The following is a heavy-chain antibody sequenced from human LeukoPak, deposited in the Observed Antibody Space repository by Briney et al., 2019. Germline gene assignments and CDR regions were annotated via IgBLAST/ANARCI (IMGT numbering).Heavy chain of an antibody. CDR2: IYTSGST. D-gene: IGHD3-16*01. V-gene: IGHV4-4*07. CDR1: GGSISSYY. J-gene: IGHJ3*02. CDR3: ARASWGRIHDAFDI. Sequence: PSETLSLTCTVSGGSISSYYWSWIRQPAGKGLEWIGRIYTSGSTNYNPSLKSRVTMSVDTSKSQFSLKLSSVTAADTAVYYCARASWGRIHDAFDIWGQGTMVTVSS.